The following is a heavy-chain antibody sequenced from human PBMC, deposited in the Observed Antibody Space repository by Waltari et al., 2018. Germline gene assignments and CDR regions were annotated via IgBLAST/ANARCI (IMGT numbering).Heavy chain of an antibody. Sequence: QVQLVQSGAEVKKPGASVKVSCKASGYTFTSYDINWVRQATGQGLEWMGWMNPNSGNTGYAQKFQGRVTMTRNTSISTAYMELSSLRSEDTAVYYCARGRYCSSTSCPYYYYYYMDVWGKGTTVTVSS. D-gene: IGHD2-2*01. CDR1: GYTFTSYD. V-gene: IGHV1-8*01. CDR3: ARGRYCSSTSCPYYYYYYMDV. J-gene: IGHJ6*03. CDR2: MNPNSGNT.